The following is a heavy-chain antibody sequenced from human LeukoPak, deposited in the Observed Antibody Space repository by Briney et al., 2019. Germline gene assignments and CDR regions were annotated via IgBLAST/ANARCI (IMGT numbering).Heavy chain of an antibody. V-gene: IGHV4-61*02. D-gene: IGHD2-15*01. CDR3: ARSSAVVVAATFDY. Sequence: SETLSLTCTVSGGSISSGSYYWSWIRQPAGKGLEWIGRIYTRGSTNYNPSLKSRVTISVDTSKNQFSLKLSSVTAADTAVYYCARSSAVVVAATFDYWGQGTLVTVSS. CDR1: GGSISSGSYY. CDR2: IYTRGST. J-gene: IGHJ4*02.